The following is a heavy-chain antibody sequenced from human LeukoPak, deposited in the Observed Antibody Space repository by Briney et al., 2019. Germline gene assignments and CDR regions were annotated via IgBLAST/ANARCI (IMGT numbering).Heavy chain of an antibody. V-gene: IGHV3-7*04. CDR1: GFTFSSYW. J-gene: IGHJ4*02. CDR3: ARGVGATHFDY. Sequence: PGRSLRLSCAASGFTFSSYWMSWVRQAPGKGLEWVAIIKQDVTEKYYVDSVKGRFTISRDNAKNSLYLQMNSLRAEDTAVYYCARGVGATHFDYWGQGTLVTVSS. D-gene: IGHD1-26*01. CDR2: IKQDVTEK.